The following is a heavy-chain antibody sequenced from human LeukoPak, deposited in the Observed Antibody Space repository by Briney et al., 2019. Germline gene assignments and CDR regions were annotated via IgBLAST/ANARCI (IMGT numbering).Heavy chain of an antibody. CDR2: IIPIFDTA. Sequence: ASVKVSCKTSGGTFSSYAISWVRQAPGQGLEWIGDIIPIFDTANYAQKFQGRVTITADKATSTAYMELSSLRSEDTAVYYCARVESPYHYYYYMDGWGKGTTVTVSS. CDR1: GGTFSSYA. CDR3: ARVESPYHYYYYMDG. V-gene: IGHV1-69*06. J-gene: IGHJ6*03.